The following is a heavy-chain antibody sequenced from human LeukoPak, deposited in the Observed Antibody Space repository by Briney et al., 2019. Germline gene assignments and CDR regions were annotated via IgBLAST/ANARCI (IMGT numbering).Heavy chain of an antibody. D-gene: IGHD1-26*01. CDR1: GGSISSGSYY. CDR2: IYTSGST. Sequence: SETLSLTCTVSGGSISSGSYYWSWIRQPAGKGLEWIGRIYTSGSTNYNPSLMSRVTISVDTSKNQFSLKLSSVTAADTAVYYCARGVGAGGFDLWGRGTLVTVSS. CDR3: ARGVGAGGFDL. V-gene: IGHV4-61*02. J-gene: IGHJ2*01.